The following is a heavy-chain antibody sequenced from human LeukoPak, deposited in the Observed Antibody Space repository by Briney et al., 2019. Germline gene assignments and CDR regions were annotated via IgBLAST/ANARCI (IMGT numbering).Heavy chain of an antibody. V-gene: IGHV4-34*01. CDR1: GGSFSGYY. CDR3: GRGGAAGYYYYMDV. D-gene: IGHD3-16*01. J-gene: IGHJ6*03. Sequence: TSETLSLTCAVYGGSFSGYYWSCIRQPPRKGLEWIGEINHSGSTNYNPSLKSRVTISVYTSTNQFSLKLSSVTPSHTAVYYCGRGGAAGYYYYMDVWGKGTTVTISS. CDR2: INHSGST.